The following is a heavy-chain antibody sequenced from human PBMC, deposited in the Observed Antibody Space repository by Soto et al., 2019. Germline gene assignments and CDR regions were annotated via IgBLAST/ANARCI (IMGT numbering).Heavy chain of an antibody. D-gene: IGHD2-2*01. V-gene: IGHV3-33*01. CDR3: ARDPCFSYGSIPYLDY. J-gene: IGHJ4*02. Sequence: QVQLVESGGGVVQPGRSLRLSCAASGFTVSNTGMHWVRQAPGKGLEWVAVIWYDGNTKYYADSVKGRFTISRDNAMNTLYLQMNSLRAEDTAVYYCARDPCFSYGSIPYLDYWGQGTLVTVSS. CDR1: GFTVSNTG. CDR2: IWYDGNTK.